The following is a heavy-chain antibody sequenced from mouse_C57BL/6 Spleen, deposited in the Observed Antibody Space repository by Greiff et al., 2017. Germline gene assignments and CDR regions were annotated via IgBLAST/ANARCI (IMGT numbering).Heavy chain of an antibody. J-gene: IGHJ2*01. CDR3: ARQVGPYYFDY. D-gene: IGHD1-1*02. V-gene: IGHV5-6*01. CDR1: GFTFSSYG. Sequence: EVMLVESGGDLVKPGGSLKLSCAASGFTFSSYGMSWVRQTPDKRLEWVATISSGGSYTYYPDSVKGRFTISRDNAKNTLYLQMSSLKSEDTAMYYCARQVGPYYFDYWGQGTTLTVSS. CDR2: ISSGGSYT.